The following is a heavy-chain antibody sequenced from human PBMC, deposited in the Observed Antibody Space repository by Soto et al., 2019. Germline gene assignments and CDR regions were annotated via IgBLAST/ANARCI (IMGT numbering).Heavy chain of an antibody. CDR1: GFTFSSSS. D-gene: IGHD4-17*01. Sequence: GGSLRLSCAASGFTFSSSSMHWVRQAPGKGLVWVSRVSWDGSSTSYADSVKGRFTISRDNAKNTLYLQMNSLRAEDTALYYCAKSADYGDLFDYWGQGTLVTVSS. CDR3: AKSADYGDLFDY. CDR2: VSWDGSST. V-gene: IGHV3-74*01. J-gene: IGHJ4*02.